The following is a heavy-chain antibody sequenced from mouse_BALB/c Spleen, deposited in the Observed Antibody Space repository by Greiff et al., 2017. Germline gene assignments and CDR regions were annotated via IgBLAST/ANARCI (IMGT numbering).Heavy chain of an antibody. CDR3: ATGFDY. CDR2: ISYSGST. D-gene: IGHD4-1*01. J-gene: IGHJ2*01. CDR1: GYSITSDYA. V-gene: IGHV3-2*02. Sequence: EVQRVESGPGLVKPSQSLSLTCTVTGYSITSDYAWTWIRQFPGNKLEWMGYISYSGSTSYNPSLKRRISITRDTSKNQFFLQLNSVTTEDTATYYCATGFDYWGQGTTLTVSS.